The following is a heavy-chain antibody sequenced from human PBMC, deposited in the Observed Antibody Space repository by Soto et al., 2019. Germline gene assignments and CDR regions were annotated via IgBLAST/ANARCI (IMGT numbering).Heavy chain of an antibody. Sequence: EVQLVESGGGLVQPGGSLRLSCAASGFTFSDHYMDWVRQAPGKGLEWIGRVRAKGDSYSTEYAASVKGRFSISRDDLKNSVYLQMNNLESEDTAVYYCTRVRGYVGSDSGNYFDYWGQGTRVTVSS. V-gene: IGHV3-72*01. D-gene: IGHD5-12*01. CDR2: VRAKGDSYST. CDR3: TRVRGYVGSDSGNYFDY. CDR1: GFTFSDHY. J-gene: IGHJ4*02.